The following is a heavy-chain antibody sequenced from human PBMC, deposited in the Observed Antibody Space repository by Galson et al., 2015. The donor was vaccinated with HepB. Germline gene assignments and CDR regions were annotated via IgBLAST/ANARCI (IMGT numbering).Heavy chain of an antibody. Sequence: ETLSLTCAVSGGSISSNNWWSWVRQPPGKGLEWIGEIYHGGNTIYNPSLMSRVTISVDKSKNQFTLKLISVTAADTAVYYCARRPLAVARKFDFWGQGTLVTVSS. D-gene: IGHD6-19*01. V-gene: IGHV4-4*02. CDR1: GGSISSNNW. CDR2: IYHGGNT. J-gene: IGHJ4*02. CDR3: ARRPLAVARKFDF.